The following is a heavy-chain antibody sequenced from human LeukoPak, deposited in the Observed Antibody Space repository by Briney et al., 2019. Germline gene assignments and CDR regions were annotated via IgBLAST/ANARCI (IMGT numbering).Heavy chain of an antibody. Sequence: GGSLRLSCAASGFTFDDYAMHWVRQTPGKGLEWVANIKQDGSEKYYVDSVKGRFTISRDNAKNSLYLQMNSLRAEDTAVYYCARARYCSSTSCYYFDYWGQGTLVTVSS. J-gene: IGHJ4*02. V-gene: IGHV3-7*01. CDR3: ARARYCSSTSCYYFDY. D-gene: IGHD2-2*01. CDR2: IKQDGSEK. CDR1: GFTFDDYA.